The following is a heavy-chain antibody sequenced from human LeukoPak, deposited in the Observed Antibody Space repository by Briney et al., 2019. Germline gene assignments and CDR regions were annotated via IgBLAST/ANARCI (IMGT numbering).Heavy chain of an antibody. V-gene: IGHV4-59*01. CDR2: IYYSGST. CDR3: AREKGPEAFDI. J-gene: IGHJ3*02. CDR1: GGSITTYF. Sequence: SETLSLTCTVSGGSITTYFWSWIRQPPGKGLEWIGYIYYSGSTNYNPSLKSRVSISIDTSKNQFPLKLSSVTAADTAIYYCAREKGPEAFDIWGQGTTVTVSS.